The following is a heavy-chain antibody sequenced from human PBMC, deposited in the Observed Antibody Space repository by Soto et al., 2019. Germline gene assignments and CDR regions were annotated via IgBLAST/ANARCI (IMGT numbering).Heavy chain of an antibody. V-gene: IGHV4-34*01. CDR3: ASLNTVTRVDY. CDR1: GGSFSGYY. Sequence: QVQLQQWGAGLLKPSETLSLTCAVYGGSFSGYYWSWIRQPPGKGLEWIGEINHSGSTNYNPSLKSRVTISVDTSKNQFSRKLSYVTAADTAVYYCASLNTVTRVDYWGQGTLVTVSS. J-gene: IGHJ4*02. D-gene: IGHD4-17*01. CDR2: INHSGST.